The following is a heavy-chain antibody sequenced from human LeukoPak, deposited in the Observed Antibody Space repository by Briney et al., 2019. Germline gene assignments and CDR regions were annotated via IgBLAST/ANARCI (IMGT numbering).Heavy chain of an antibody. J-gene: IGHJ4*02. CDR2: IKQDGSEK. V-gene: IGHV3-7*01. CDR3: ARDKSVAGTDFDY. D-gene: IGHD6-19*01. Sequence: PGGSLRLSCAASGFTFSSYWMSWVRQAPGKGLEWVASIKQDGSEKYYVDSVKGRFTISRDNAKNSLYLQMNSLRAEDTAVYYCARDKSVAGTDFDYWGQGTLVPVSS. CDR1: GFTFSSYW.